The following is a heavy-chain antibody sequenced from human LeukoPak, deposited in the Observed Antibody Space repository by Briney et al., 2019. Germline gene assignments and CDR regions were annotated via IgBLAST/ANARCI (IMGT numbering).Heavy chain of an antibody. J-gene: IGHJ3*02. Sequence: ASVKVSCKASGYTFTSYGISWVRQAPGQGLEWMGGIIPIFGTANYAQKFQGRVTITADESTSTAYMELSSLRSEDTAVYYCATLLWVGATISGAFDIWGQGTMVTVSS. CDR1: GYTFTSYG. V-gene: IGHV1-69*13. CDR3: ATLLWVGATISGAFDI. CDR2: IIPIFGTA. D-gene: IGHD1-26*01.